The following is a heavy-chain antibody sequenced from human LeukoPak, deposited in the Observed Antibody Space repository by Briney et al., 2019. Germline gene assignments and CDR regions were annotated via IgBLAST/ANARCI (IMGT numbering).Heavy chain of an antibody. CDR1: GGSISSYY. V-gene: IGHV4-59*01. J-gene: IGHJ4*02. CDR2: IYYSGST. Sequence: PSETLSLTCTVSGGSISSYYWSWIRQPPGQGLEWIGYIYYSGSTNYNPSLKSRVTISVDTSKNQFSLKLSSVTAADTAVYYCARAYYDYVWGSYRYIGYFDYWGQGTLVTVSS. CDR3: ARAYYDYVWGSYRYIGYFDY. D-gene: IGHD3-16*02.